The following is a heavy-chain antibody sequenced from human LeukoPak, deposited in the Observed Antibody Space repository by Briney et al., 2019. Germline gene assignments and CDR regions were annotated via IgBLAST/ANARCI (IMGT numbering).Heavy chain of an antibody. J-gene: IGHJ6*02. V-gene: IGHV3-74*01. CDR1: GFTFNRYW. Sequence: GGSLRLSCAASGFTFNRYWMHWVRQAPGKGMGWVSHINSDGSITSYAESVKGPFTVSRDNAKNTLYLQMDSLRAEDTAVYYCARGPPGYYNGMDVWGQGTTVSVSS. CDR3: ARGPPGYYNGMDV. CDR2: INSDGSIT.